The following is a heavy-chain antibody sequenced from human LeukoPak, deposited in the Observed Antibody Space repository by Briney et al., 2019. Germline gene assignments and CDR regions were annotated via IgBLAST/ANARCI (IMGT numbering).Heavy chain of an antibody. V-gene: IGHV4-59*01. CDR2: IHYSGRT. CDR3: ARVSPDTATDYGWFDP. CDR1: GDSISLFY. D-gene: IGHD5-18*01. J-gene: IGHJ5*02. Sequence: PSETLSLTCIVSGDSISLFYWSWIRQPPGKGLEWIGYIHYSGRTNYNPSLKSRVTMSLDTSKNHFSLKLRSVTAADTAVYYCARVSPDTATDYGWFDPWGQGSLVTASS.